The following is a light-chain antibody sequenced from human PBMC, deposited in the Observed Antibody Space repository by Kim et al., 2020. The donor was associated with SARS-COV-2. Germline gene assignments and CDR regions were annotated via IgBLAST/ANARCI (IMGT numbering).Light chain of an antibody. CDR3: CSYAGNYTLV. CDR1: SSDVGGYNY. J-gene: IGLJ3*02. V-gene: IGLV2-11*01. CDR2: AVS. Sequence: GQSGTISCAGTSSDVGGYNYVSWYQQHPGKAPKLVIYAVSKRPSGVPDRFSVSKSGNTASLTISGLQAEDEADYYCCSYAGNYTLVFGGGTKLTVL.